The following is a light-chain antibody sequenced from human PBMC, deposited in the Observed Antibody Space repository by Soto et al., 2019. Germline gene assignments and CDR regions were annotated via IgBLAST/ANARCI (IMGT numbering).Light chain of an antibody. Sequence: IVLTHSPGTLCLSPWQRSTLSFRASQSVSNNYLAWYQQKPGQAPRLLIYGASNRATGIPDRFSGSGSGTDFTLTISRLEPEDFAVYYCQQYGSSGTFGQGTKVDI. CDR1: QSVSNNY. V-gene: IGKV3-20*01. CDR3: QQYGSSGT. J-gene: IGKJ1*01. CDR2: GAS.